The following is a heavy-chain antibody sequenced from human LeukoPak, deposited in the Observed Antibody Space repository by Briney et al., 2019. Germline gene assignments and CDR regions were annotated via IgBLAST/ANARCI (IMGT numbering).Heavy chain of an antibody. Sequence: GGSLRLSCEASGFTFNNYAMHWVRQAPGKGLEWVSGISWNSGSIGYADSVKGRFTISRDNAKNSLYLQMNILRAEDTALYYCARVYYDSTYDYWGQGTLVTVSS. CDR1: GFTFNNYA. CDR3: ARVYYDSTYDY. D-gene: IGHD3-22*01. J-gene: IGHJ4*02. CDR2: ISWNSGSI. V-gene: IGHV3-9*01.